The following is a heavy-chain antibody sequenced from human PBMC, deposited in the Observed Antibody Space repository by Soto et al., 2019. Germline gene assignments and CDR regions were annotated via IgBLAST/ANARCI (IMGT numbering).Heavy chain of an antibody. CDR1: GGSISSGGYY. Sequence: PSETLSLTCTVSGGSISSGGYYWSWIRQHPGKGLEWIGEINHSGSTNYNPSLKSRVTISADTSKNQFSLKLTSVTAADTAVYYCARDKITGLFDYWGQGTLVTVSS. J-gene: IGHJ4*02. D-gene: IGHD2-8*02. CDR2: INHSGST. CDR3: ARDKITGLFDY. V-gene: IGHV4-31*03.